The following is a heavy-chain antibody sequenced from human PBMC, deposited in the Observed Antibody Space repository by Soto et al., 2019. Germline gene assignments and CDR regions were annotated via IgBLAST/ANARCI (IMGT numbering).Heavy chain of an antibody. D-gene: IGHD1-26*01. CDR2: IYHSGST. CDR3: ARVSYSDNCHGLIDY. CDR1: GGSISSGAYS. Sequence: PSETLSLTCTVSGGSISSGAYSWSWIRQPPGKGLEWIGYIYHSGSTYYIPSLRSRVTISMDRTKNQFSMHLNYVTAGDTAVYFCARVSYSDNCHGLIDYWGQGNPVTVSS. J-gene: IGHJ4*02. V-gene: IGHV4-30-2*01.